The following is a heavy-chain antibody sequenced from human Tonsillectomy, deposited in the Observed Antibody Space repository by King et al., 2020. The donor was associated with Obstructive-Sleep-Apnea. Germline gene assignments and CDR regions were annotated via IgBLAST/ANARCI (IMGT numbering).Heavy chain of an antibody. CDR2: INHSGST. CDR1: GGSFSGYY. J-gene: IGHJ3*02. D-gene: IGHD2-15*01. CDR3: ARGPRFRWRNDAFDI. Sequence: VQLQQWGAGLLKPSETLSLTCAVYGGSFSGYYWSWIRQPPGKGLEWIGEINHSGSTNYNPSLKSRVTISVDTSKNQFSLKLSSVTAADTAVCYWARGPRFRWRNDAFDIWGQGTMVTVSS. V-gene: IGHV4-34*01.